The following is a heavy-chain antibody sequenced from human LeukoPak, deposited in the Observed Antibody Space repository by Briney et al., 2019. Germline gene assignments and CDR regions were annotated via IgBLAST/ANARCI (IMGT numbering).Heavy chain of an antibody. CDR3: ARVGGSSDFDH. J-gene: IGHJ4*02. Sequence: PGGSLRLSCAASGFTFSTYWMHWVRQAPGKGLVWVSLIDTDGSSTPYADSVKGRFTISRDNAKNTLYLQMNSLRAEDTAVYYRARVGGSSDFDHWGQGTLVTVSS. CDR1: GFTFSTYW. CDR2: IDTDGSST. D-gene: IGHD3-10*01. V-gene: IGHV3-74*01.